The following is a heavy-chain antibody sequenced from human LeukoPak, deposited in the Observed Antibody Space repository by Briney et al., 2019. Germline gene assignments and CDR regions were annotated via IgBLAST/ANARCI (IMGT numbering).Heavy chain of an antibody. CDR3: ARDPIAAAGKFDY. D-gene: IGHD6-13*01. J-gene: IGHJ4*02. CDR2: ISYDGSNK. V-gene: IGHV3-30*04. Sequence: PGRSLRLSCAASGFTFSSYAMHWVRQAPGKGLEWVAVISYDGSNKYYADSVKGRFTIFRDNSKNTLYLQMNSLRAEDTAVYYCARDPIAAAGKFDYWGQGTLVTVSS. CDR1: GFTFSSYA.